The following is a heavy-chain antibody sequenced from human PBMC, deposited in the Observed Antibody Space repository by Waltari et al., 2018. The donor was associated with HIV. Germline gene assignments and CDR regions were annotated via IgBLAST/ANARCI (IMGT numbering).Heavy chain of an antibody. Sequence: EVQLVESGGGLVKPGGSLSLSCAASGFPFRGYSMRWVRQAPGKGLEWVSCIDSGNSYLNYADSVRGRFTISRDNAKNSLFLQLNSLRVEDTAFYYCARFDGGGSGVYHWGQGTLVTVSS. D-gene: IGHD2-15*01. J-gene: IGHJ5*02. CDR1: GFPFRGYS. CDR3: ARFDGGGSGVYH. V-gene: IGHV3-21*01. CDR2: IDSGNSYL.